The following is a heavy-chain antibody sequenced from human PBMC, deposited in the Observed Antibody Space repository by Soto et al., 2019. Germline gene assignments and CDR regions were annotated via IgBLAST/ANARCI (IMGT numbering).Heavy chain of an antibody. V-gene: IGHV4-31*03. D-gene: IGHD2-2*03. Sequence: QVQLQESGPGLVKPSQTLSLTCTVSGGSISSGGYYWSWIRQHPWKGLEWIGYIYYSGSTYYNPSLKSRVTISVDTSKNQFSLKLSSVTAADTAVYYCARGGLDGSYYFDYWGQGTLVTVSS. CDR1: GGSISSGGYY. J-gene: IGHJ4*02. CDR2: IYYSGST. CDR3: ARGGLDGSYYFDY.